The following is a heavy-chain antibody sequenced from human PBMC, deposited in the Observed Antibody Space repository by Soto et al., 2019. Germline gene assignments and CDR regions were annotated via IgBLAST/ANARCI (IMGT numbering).Heavy chain of an antibody. Sequence: PSETLSLTCAVYGGSFSGYYWSWIRQPPGKGLEWIGEINHSGSTNYNPSLKSRVTISVDTSKNQFSLKLSSVTAADTAVYYCARGRAPGIAAAGPPNFDYWGQGTLVTVS. J-gene: IGHJ4*02. V-gene: IGHV4-34*01. CDR3: ARGRAPGIAAAGPPNFDY. D-gene: IGHD6-13*01. CDR2: INHSGST. CDR1: GGSFSGYY.